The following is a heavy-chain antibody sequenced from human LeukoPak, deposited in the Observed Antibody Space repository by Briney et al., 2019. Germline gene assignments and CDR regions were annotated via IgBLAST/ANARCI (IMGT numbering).Heavy chain of an antibody. V-gene: IGHV3-30*02. CDR3: AKDADIVVVPAAIGFDY. CDR1: GFTFSSYG. J-gene: IGHJ4*02. CDR2: IRYDGSNK. Sequence: PGGSLRLSCAASGFTFSSYGMHWVRQAPGKGLEWVAFIRYDGSNKYYADSVKGRFTISRDNSKNTLYLQMNSLRAEDTAVYYCAKDADIVVVPAAIGFDYWGQGTLVTVSS. D-gene: IGHD2-2*01.